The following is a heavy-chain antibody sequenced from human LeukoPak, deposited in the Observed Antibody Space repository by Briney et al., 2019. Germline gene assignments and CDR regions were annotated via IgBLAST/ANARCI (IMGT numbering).Heavy chain of an antibody. CDR2: IYYSGST. J-gene: IGHJ4*02. Sequence: SETLSLTCTVSGGSISSYYWSWLRQPPGKGLEWIGYIYYSGSTNHNPSLKSRVTISVDTSKNQFSLKLSSVTAADTAVYYCARGDSSGYYGLLYYFDYWGQGTLVTVSS. V-gene: IGHV4-59*01. CDR1: GGSISSYY. CDR3: ARGDSSGYYGLLYYFDY. D-gene: IGHD3-22*01.